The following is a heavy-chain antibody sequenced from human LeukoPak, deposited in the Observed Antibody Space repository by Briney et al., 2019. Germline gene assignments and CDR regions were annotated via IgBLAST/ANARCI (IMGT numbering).Heavy chain of an antibody. CDR2: IYYSGST. Sequence: SETLSLTCTVSGGSISSSSYYWGWIRQPPGKGLEWIGSIYYSGSTYYNPSLKSRVTISVDTSKNQFSLKLSSVTAADTAVYYCAKVGATHFDYWGQGTLVTVSS. CDR3: AKVGATHFDY. CDR1: GGSISSSSYY. D-gene: IGHD1-26*01. V-gene: IGHV4-39*01. J-gene: IGHJ4*02.